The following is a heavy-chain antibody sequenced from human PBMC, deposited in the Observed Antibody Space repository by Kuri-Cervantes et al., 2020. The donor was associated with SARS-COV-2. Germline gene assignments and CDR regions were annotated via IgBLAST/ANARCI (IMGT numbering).Heavy chain of an antibody. D-gene: IGHD6-19*01. Sequence: SETLSLTCTVSGGSISSTNFYWGWIRQPPGKGLEWIATMYNSGTTHYNASLKSRVTISVDTSKNQFSLNLGSVTAADTAVYYCARRYSRGWSRDTFDIWGQGTTVTVSS. V-gene: IGHV4-39*01. J-gene: IGHJ3*02. CDR3: ARRYSRGWSRDTFDI. CDR1: GGSISSTNFY. CDR2: MYNSGTT.